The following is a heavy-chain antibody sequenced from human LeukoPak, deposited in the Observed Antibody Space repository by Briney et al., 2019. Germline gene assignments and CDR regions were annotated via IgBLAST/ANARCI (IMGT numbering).Heavy chain of an antibody. D-gene: IGHD1-1*01. V-gene: IGHV3-30*02. CDR2: IRSDGSDK. Sequence: GGSLRLSCAASGFTFSNYGMHWVRQAPGKGLEWVAFIRSDGSDKYYADSVKGRFTISRDSSKNTLYLQMNSLRAEDTVVYYCARDWKGDYFDYWGQGTLVTVSS. CDR1: GFTFSNYG. CDR3: ARDWKGDYFDY. J-gene: IGHJ4*02.